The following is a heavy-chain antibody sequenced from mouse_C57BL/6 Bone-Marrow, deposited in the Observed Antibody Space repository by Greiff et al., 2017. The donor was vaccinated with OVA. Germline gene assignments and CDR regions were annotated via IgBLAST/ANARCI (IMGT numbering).Heavy chain of an antibody. CDR3: TTKELQFAY. J-gene: IGHJ3*01. V-gene: IGHV14-4*01. CDR1: GFNIKDDY. Sequence: VQLQQSGAELVRPGASVKLSCTASGFNIKDDYMHWVKQRPEQGLEWIGWIDPENGDTEYASKFQGKATITADTSSNTAYLQLSSLTSEDTAVYYCTTKELQFAYGGQGTLVTVSA. CDR2: IDPENGDT.